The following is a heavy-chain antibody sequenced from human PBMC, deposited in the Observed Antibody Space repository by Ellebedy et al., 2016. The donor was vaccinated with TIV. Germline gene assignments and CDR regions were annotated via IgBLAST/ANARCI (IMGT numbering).Heavy chain of an antibody. CDR2: ISGSGCST. D-gene: IGHD5-24*01. CDR1: GFTFSSYA. J-gene: IGHJ4*02. CDR3: ARREEMAAYDY. V-gene: IGHV3-23*01. Sequence: GESLKISCAASGFTFSSYAMSWVRQAPGKGLEWVSAISGSGCSTYYADSVKGRFTISRDNSKNTLYLQMNSLRAEDTAVYYCARREEMAAYDYWGQGTLVTVSS.